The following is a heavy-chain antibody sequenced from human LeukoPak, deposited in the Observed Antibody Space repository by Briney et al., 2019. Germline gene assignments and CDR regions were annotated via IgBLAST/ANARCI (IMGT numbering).Heavy chain of an antibody. D-gene: IGHD2-2*01. J-gene: IGHJ4*02. CDR3: ARGDRDLYCSSTSCYPVL. Sequence: GGFLRLSXVASGFTFSSYSMNWVRQAPGKGLEWVSSISSSSSYIYYADSVKGRFTISRDNAKNSLYLQMNSLRAEDTAVYYCARGDRDLYCSSTSCYPVLGGQGTLVTVSS. CDR1: GFTFSSYS. CDR2: ISSSSSYI. V-gene: IGHV3-21*01.